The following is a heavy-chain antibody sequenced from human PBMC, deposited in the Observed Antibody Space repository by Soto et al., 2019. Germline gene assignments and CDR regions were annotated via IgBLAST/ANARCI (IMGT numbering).Heavy chain of an antibody. J-gene: IGHJ3*01. D-gene: IGHD5-18*01. CDR3: ATLDTPFAFDV. CDR1: GGSISSYY. CDR2: MYYSGNT. V-gene: IGHV4-59*01. Sequence: KASETLSLTCTVSGGSISSYYWSWLRQPPGKGLEWIAYMYYSGNTNYNPPLKSRVTMAVDTSKRQFSLKLRSVTAADTAVYYCATLDTPFAFDVWGQGAMVTVSS.